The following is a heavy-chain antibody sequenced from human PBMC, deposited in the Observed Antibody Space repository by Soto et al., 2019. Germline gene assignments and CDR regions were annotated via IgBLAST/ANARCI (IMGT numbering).Heavy chain of an antibody. CDR2: IYYSGST. Sequence: QVQLQESGPGLVKPSETLSLTCTVSGGSISSYYWSWIRQPPGKGLEWIGYIYYSGSTNYNPSLKSRVTTAVGPSNNQSALKMSSVTAADTAVYYWARHVKDDYGDFNWYCDLWGRGTLVTVSS. CDR3: ARHVKDDYGDFNWYCDL. V-gene: IGHV4-59*08. J-gene: IGHJ2*01. CDR1: GGSISSYY. D-gene: IGHD4-17*01.